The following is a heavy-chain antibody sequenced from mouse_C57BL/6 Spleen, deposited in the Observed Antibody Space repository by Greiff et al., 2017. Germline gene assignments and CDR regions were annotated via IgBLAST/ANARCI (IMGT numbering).Heavy chain of an antibody. CDR2: IHPNSGST. V-gene: IGHV1-64*01. D-gene: IGHD2-10*01. J-gene: IGHJ4*01. Sequence: QVQLQQPGAELVKPGASVKLSCKASGYTFTSYWMHWVKQRPGQGLEWIGMIHPNSGSTNYNEKFKSKATLTVDKSSSTAYMQLSRLTSEDSAVYDCARKRAYSDARDDWGQGTSVTVSS. CDR1: GYTFTSYW. CDR3: ARKRAYSDARDD.